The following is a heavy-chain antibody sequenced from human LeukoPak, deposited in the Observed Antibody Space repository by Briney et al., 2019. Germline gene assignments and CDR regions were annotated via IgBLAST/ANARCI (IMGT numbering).Heavy chain of an antibody. CDR2: INRSGTT. Sequence: SETLSLTCAVSGGSFSDNYWTWIRQPPGKGLEWIGQINRSGTTNYNPSLKSRVTISVDTSKNQFSLKLTSVTAADTAVYYCASLPLWFGELSHFDYWGQGTLVTVSS. CDR1: GGSFSDNY. J-gene: IGHJ4*02. V-gene: IGHV4-34*01. D-gene: IGHD3-10*01. CDR3: ASLPLWFGELSHFDY.